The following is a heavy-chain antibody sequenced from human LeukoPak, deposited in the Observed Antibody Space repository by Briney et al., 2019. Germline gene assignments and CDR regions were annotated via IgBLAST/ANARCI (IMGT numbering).Heavy chain of an antibody. CDR3: ARDAISSSWYHGAFDI. J-gene: IGHJ3*02. CDR1: GGSISSGSYY. V-gene: IGHV4-61*02. CDR2: IYTSGST. Sequence: SETLSLTCTVSGGSISSGSYYWSWIRQPAGKGLEWIGRIYTSGSTNYNPSLKSRVTISVDTSKNQFSLKLSSVTAADTAVYYCARDAISSSWYHGAFDIWGQGTMVTVSS. D-gene: IGHD6-13*01.